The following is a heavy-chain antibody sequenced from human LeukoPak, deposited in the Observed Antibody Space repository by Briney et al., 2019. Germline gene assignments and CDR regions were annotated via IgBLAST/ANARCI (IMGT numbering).Heavy chain of an antibody. CDR1: GFTFSNYG. CDR3: AKDFYRYDSSGYGDAFDL. J-gene: IGHJ3*01. D-gene: IGHD3-22*01. Sequence: PGGSLRLSCAASGFTFSNYGMHWVRQAPGKGLDWMAVISYDGSNEYYADSVKGRFTISRDNSKQILYLQMNSLRPEDTAVYYCAKDFYRYDSSGYGDAFDLWGHGTMVTVAS. V-gene: IGHV3-30*18. CDR2: ISYDGSNE.